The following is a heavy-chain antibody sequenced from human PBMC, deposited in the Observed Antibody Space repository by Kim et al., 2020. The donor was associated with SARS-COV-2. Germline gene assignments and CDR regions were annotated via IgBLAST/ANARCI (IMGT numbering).Heavy chain of an antibody. CDR2: IVIGSGFT. CDR3: AADSTARFSSAWIDAFDI. CDR1: GFPSTTSA. J-gene: IGHJ3*02. V-gene: IGHV1-58*01. D-gene: IGHD3-22*01. Sequence: SVKVSCNTSGFPSTTSAVQWVRQARGQPLEWIGWIVIGSGFTSYAQKFRDRVTIANDMSTRTVYMELRSLRSEDTAVYYCAADSTARFSSAWIDAFDIW.